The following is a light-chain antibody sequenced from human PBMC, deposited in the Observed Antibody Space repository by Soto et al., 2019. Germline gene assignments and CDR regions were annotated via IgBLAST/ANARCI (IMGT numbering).Light chain of an antibody. CDR3: SSYAGSSIPVA. J-gene: IGLJ2*01. CDR2: DVI. CDR1: SSDVGGYNF. Sequence: QSALTQPPSASGSPGQSVTISCTGASSDVGGYNFVSWYQHHPGKAPRLMIYDVIQRPSGVPDRFSGSKSGNTASLTVSGLQVDDEAYYYCSSYAGSSIPVAFGGGTKLTVL. V-gene: IGLV2-8*01.